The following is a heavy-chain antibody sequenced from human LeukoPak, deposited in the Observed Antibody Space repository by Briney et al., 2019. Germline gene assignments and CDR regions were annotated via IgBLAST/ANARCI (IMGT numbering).Heavy chain of an antibody. V-gene: IGHV4-59*08. Sequence: PSETLSLTCTVSGGSISSYYWSWIRQPPGKGPEWIGYVYYSGSTNYNPSLKSRVTISVDTSKNQFSLKLTSVSAADTAVYYCAGVPSDYYFGMDVWGQETTVTVSS. D-gene: IGHD2-2*01. J-gene: IGHJ6*02. CDR2: VYYSGST. CDR1: GGSISSYY. CDR3: AGVPSDYYFGMDV.